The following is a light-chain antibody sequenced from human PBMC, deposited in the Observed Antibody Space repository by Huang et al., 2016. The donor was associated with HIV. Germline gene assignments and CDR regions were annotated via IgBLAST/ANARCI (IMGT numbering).Light chain of an antibody. CDR1: QSINKY. J-gene: IGKJ2*01. CDR2: GAS. Sequence: DIQMTQSPSSLSASVGDRVIISCRASQSINKYLNWYQQMPGKAPKLVIYGASTVQRGVSSRFSGSVSGTDFTLTIGSLQPEDAATYYCQQSYKAPRTFGQGTLLEI. V-gene: IGKV1-39*01. CDR3: QQSYKAPRT.